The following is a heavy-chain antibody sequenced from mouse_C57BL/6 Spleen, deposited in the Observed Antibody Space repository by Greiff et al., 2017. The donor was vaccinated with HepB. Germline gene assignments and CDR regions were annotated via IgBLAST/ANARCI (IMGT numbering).Heavy chain of an antibody. D-gene: IGHD4-1*01. Sequence: QVTLKVSGPGILQSSQTLSLTCSFSGFSLSTSGMGVCWFRQPAGKGLEWLAHIYWDDDKRYNPSLKRRLTISKDTSRNQVFLKITSVDTADTATYYCARGKLGYAMDYWGQGTSVTVSS. CDR2: IYWDDDK. V-gene: IGHV8-12*01. CDR3: ARGKLGYAMDY. J-gene: IGHJ4*01. CDR1: GFSLSTSGMG.